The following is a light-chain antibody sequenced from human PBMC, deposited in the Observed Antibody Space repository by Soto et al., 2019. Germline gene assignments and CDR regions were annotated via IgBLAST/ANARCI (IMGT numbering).Light chain of an antibody. Sequence: QSVLTQPASVSGSPGQAITISCSGTSSDVGAFNYVPWYQQHPGKAPKRMISDVSNRPSGLSNRFSGSKTGTTASLTISGLRAEDEADYYCNSYTTNNTYVFGTGTKVTV. CDR2: DVS. J-gene: IGLJ1*01. CDR1: SSDVGAFNY. V-gene: IGLV2-14*03. CDR3: NSYTTNNTYV.